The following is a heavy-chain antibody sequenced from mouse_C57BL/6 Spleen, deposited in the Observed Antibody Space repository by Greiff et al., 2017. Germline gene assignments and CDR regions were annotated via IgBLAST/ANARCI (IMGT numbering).Heavy chain of an antibody. J-gene: IGHJ2*01. Sequence: EVKLVESGGGLVKPGGSLKLSCAASGFTFSSYTMSWVRQTPEKRLEWVATISGGGGNTYYPDSVKGRFTISRDNAKNTLYLQMSSRMSEDTAVYCCARRGYYGSSYHFDYWGQGTTLTVSS. CDR1: GFTFSSYT. CDR2: ISGGGGNT. CDR3: ARRGYYGSSYHFDY. D-gene: IGHD1-1*01. V-gene: IGHV5-9*04.